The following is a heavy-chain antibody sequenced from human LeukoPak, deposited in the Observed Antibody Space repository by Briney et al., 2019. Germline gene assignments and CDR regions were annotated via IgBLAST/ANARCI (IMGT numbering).Heavy chain of an antibody. J-gene: IGHJ5*02. CDR1: GYTSTGYY. D-gene: IGHD2-21*01. V-gene: IGHV1-2*02. CDR2: INPNSGGT. CDR3: ARGDWFDP. Sequence: ASVKVSCKASGYTSTGYYMHWVRQAPGQGLEWMGWINPNSGGTNYAQKFEGRVAMTTDTSSSTAYMELRSLRSDDTAIYYCARGDWFDPWGQGTLVTVSS.